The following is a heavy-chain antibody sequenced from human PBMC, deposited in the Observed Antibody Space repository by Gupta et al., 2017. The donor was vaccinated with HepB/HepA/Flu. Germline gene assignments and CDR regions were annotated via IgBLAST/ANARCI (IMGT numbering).Heavy chain of an antibody. Sequence: QLQLAQSGAEVKKPGSSVKVSCKASRRTFSSYAISWVRQAPGQGLEWMGRIIPIRGIANYAQKFQGRVTITADKATSIAYRELSRLRSEETAVYYCARADDSGHFDYWGQGTLVTVSS. J-gene: IGHJ4*02. V-gene: IGHV1-69*04. CDR1: RRTFSSYA. CDR2: IIPIRGIA. D-gene: IGHD1-26*01. CDR3: ARADDSGHFDY.